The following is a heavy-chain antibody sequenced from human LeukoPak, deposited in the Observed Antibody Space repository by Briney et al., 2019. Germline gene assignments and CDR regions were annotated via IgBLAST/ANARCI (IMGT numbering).Heavy chain of an antibody. CDR3: ARAGTTSMWWFDP. CDR2: IYYSGST. J-gene: IGHJ5*02. Sequence: SETLSLTCTVSGGSISSYYWSWIRQPPGKGLEWIGYIYYSGSTNYNPSLKSRVTISVDTSKNQFSLKLSSVTAADTAVYYCARAGTTSMWWFDPWGQGTLVTVSS. CDR1: GGSISSYY. D-gene: IGHD1-7*01. V-gene: IGHV4-59*01.